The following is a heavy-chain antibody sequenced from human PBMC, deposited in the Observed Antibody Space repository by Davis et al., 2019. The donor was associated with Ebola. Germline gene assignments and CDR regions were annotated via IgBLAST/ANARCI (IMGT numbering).Heavy chain of an antibody. V-gene: IGHV5-51*01. D-gene: IGHD2-15*01. CDR1: GYSFTSYW. CDR2: IYPGDSDT. J-gene: IGHJ4*02. CDR3: ARHRGRGYCSGGSCDPTDY. Sequence: GESLKISCKGSGYSFTSYWIGWVRQMPGKGLEWMGIIYPGDSDTRYSPSFQGQVTISADKSISTAYLQWSSLKASDTAMYYCARHRGRGYCSGGSCDPTDYWGQGTLVTVSS.